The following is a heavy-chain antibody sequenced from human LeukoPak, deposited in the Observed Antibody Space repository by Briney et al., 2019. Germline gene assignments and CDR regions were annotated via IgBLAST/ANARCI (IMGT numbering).Heavy chain of an antibody. Sequence: PGGSLRLSCAASGFSFSSYEMTWVRQAPGKGLEWVSYISSRDSTIFYADSVKGRFTISRDNAKNSLYLQMSSLRAEDTAVYYCAKDWGYGEAGIDFWGQGTLVTISS. CDR1: GFSFSSYE. V-gene: IGHV3-48*03. D-gene: IGHD6-13*01. J-gene: IGHJ4*02. CDR2: ISSRDSTI. CDR3: AKDWGYGEAGIDF.